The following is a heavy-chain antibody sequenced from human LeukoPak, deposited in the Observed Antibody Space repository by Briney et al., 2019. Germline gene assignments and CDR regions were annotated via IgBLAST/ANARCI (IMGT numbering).Heavy chain of an antibody. D-gene: IGHD2/OR15-2a*01. Sequence: SETLSLTCAVYGGSFSGYYWSWIRQPPGKGLEWIGEINHSGSTNYNPSLKSRVTISVDTSKNQFSLKLSSVTAADTAMYFCARRLYIVRGAFDIWGQGTMVTVSS. J-gene: IGHJ3*02. CDR3: ARRLYIVRGAFDI. V-gene: IGHV4-34*01. CDR2: INHSGST. CDR1: GGSFSGYY.